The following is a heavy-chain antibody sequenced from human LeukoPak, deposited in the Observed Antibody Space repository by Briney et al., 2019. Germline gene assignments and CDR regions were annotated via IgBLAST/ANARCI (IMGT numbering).Heavy chain of an antibody. CDR2: TSSSDPGT. CDR3: ARAPVTSCRGAFCYPFDY. CDR1: GFTFSSYA. J-gene: IGHJ4*02. V-gene: IGHV3-23*01. D-gene: IGHD2-15*01. Sequence: SGGSLRLSCAASGFTFSSYAMSWVRQAPGKGLEWVAATSSSDPGTYHADSVRGRFTISRDNSKNTLYLQMNRLRVEDAAVYYCARAPVTSCRGAFCYPFDYWGQGTLVTVSS.